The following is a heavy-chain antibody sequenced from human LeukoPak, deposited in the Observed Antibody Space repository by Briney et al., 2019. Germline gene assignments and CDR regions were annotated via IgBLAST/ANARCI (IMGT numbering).Heavy chain of an antibody. J-gene: IGHJ6*03. D-gene: IGHD1-26*01. V-gene: IGHV4-4*02. CDR2: IYHSGST. Sequence: SETLSLTCAVSGGSISSSNWWSWVRQPPGKGLEWIGEIYHSGSTNYNPSLKSRVTISVDKSKNQFSLKLSSVTAADTAVYYCARDHGGSYSPGNYYYYYMDVWGKGTTVTISS. CDR1: GGSISSSNW. CDR3: ARDHGGSYSPGNYYYYYMDV.